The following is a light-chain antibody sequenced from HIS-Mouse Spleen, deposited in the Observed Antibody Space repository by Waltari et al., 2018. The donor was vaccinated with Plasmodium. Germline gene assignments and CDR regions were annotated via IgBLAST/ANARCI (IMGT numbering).Light chain of an antibody. Sequence: QSALTQPRSVSGSPGQSVTISCTGTSSDVGGYTYVPWYQQHPGKAPKLVIYEVSKRPSGVPCRFSGSKSGNTASLTISGLQAEDEADYYCCSYAGSYTLVFGGGTKLTVL. V-gene: IGLV2-11*01. CDR3: CSYAGSYTLV. CDR1: SSDVGGYTY. J-gene: IGLJ2*01. CDR2: EVS.